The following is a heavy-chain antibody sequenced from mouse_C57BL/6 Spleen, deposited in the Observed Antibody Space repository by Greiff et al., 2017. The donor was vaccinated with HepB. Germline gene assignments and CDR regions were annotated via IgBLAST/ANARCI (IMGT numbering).Heavy chain of an antibody. CDR1: GFTFSDYG. CDR2: ISSGSSTI. D-gene: IGHD1-1*01. Sequence: EVKLMESGGGLVKPGGSLKLSCAASGFTFSDYGMHWVRQAPEKGLEWVAYISSGSSTIYYADTVKGRFTISRDNAKNTLFRQMTSLRSEDTAMYYCARGTTVVATGYYAMDYWGQGTSVTVSS. V-gene: IGHV5-17*01. CDR3: ARGTTVVATGYYAMDY. J-gene: IGHJ4*01.